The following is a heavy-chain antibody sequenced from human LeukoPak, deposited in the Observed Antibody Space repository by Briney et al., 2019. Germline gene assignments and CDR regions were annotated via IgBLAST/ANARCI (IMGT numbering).Heavy chain of an antibody. J-gene: IGHJ4*02. V-gene: IGHV1-18*01. D-gene: IGHD3-10*01. Sequence: ASVKVSCKASGYTFTSYGISWVRQAPGQGLEWMGWISAYNGNTNYAQKLQGRVTMTTDTSTSTAYMELRSLRSDDTAVYYCARDAVSYYYGSGSYCWGQGTLVTVSS. CDR2: ISAYNGNT. CDR1: GYTFTSYG. CDR3: ARDAVSYYYGSGSYC.